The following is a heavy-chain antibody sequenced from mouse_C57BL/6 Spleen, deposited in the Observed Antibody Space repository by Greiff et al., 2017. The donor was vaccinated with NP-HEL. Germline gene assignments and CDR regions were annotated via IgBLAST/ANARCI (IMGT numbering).Heavy chain of an antibody. CDR2: IYPGDGDT. V-gene: IGHV1-82*01. CDR1: GYAFSSSW. Sequence: QVQLQQSGPELVKPGASVKISCKASGYAFSSSWMNWVKQRPGKGLEWIGRIYPGDGDTNYNGKFKGKATLTADKSSSTAYMQLSSLTSEDSAVYFCVPSTGRGFDYWGQGTTLTVSS. CDR3: VPSTGRGFDY. J-gene: IGHJ2*01. D-gene: IGHD4-1*02.